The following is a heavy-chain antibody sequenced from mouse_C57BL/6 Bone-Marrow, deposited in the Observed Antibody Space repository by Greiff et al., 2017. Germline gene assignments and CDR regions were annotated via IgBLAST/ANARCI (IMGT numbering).Heavy chain of an antibody. Sequence: VQLQQSGTVLARPGASVKMSCKTSGYTFTSYWMHWVKQRPGQGLEWIGAIYPGNSDTSYNQKFKGKAKLTAVTSSSTAYMGLSSLTNEDSADYYCTRVGIDSSDDYAMDYWGQGTSVTVSS. J-gene: IGHJ4*01. V-gene: IGHV1-5*01. CDR2: IYPGNSDT. CDR1: GYTFTSYW. CDR3: TRVGIDSSDDYAMDY. D-gene: IGHD3-2*02.